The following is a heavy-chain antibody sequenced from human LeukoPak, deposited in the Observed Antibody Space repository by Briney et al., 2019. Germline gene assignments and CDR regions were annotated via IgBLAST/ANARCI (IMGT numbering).Heavy chain of an antibody. J-gene: IGHJ5*02. V-gene: IGHV4-59*10. CDR1: GGSFSGYY. D-gene: IGHD2-21*01. CDR2: ISTSGDT. Sequence: SETLSLTCAVYGGSFSGYYWSWIRQPAGKGLEWIGRISTSGDTHYNPSLKSRVTISVDTSKNQFSLKLSSVTAADTAVYYCARRPGAGSRDCWFDPWGQGTLVTVSS. CDR3: ARRPGAGSRDCWFDP.